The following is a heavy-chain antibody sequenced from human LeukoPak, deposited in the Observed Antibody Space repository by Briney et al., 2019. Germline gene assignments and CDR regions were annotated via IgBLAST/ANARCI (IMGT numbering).Heavy chain of an antibody. CDR1: GLTFSSSW. CDR2: IKEDASET. D-gene: IGHD1-26*01. CDR3: TRGSPLDY. J-gene: IGHJ4*02. V-gene: IGHV3-7*01. Sequence: GGSLRLSCAASGLTFSSSWMTWVRQAPGKGLEWVANIKEDASETNYVGSAIGRFAISRDNAKNSLYLQMNSLGVEDTAVYYCTRGSPLDYWGQGTLVTVSS.